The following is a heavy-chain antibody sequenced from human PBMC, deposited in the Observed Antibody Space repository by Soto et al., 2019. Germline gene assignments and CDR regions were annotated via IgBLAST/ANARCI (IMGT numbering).Heavy chain of an antibody. J-gene: IGHJ4*02. V-gene: IGHV3-66*04. CDR1: GFTVSSNY. Sequence: EVQLVESGGGLVQPGGSLRLSCAASGFTVSSNYMSWVRQAPGKGLEWVSVMYTGGSTSYADSVKGRFTISRDNSXNTLYLHMNSLRVEDTAVYYCARQIEYYGSVEFDYWGQGTLVTVSS. D-gene: IGHD3-10*01. CDR3: ARQIEYYGSVEFDY. CDR2: MYTGGST.